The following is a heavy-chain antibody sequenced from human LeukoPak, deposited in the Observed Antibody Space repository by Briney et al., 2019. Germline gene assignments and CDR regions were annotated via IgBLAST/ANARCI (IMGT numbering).Heavy chain of an antibody. V-gene: IGHV4-39*01. J-gene: IGHJ4*02. CDR2: IYYSGST. CDR1: GGSISSSSYY. D-gene: IGHD3-16*01. Sequence: SETLSLTCTVSGGSISSSSYYWGWICQPPGKGLEWIGSIYYSGSTYYNPSLKSRVTISVDTSKNQFSLKLSSVTAADTAVYYCATPDSRGGGPRIFDYWGQGTLVTVSS. CDR3: ATPDSRGGGPRIFDY.